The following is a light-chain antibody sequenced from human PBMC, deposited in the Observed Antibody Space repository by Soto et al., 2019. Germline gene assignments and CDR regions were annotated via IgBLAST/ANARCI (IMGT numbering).Light chain of an antibody. J-gene: IGLJ1*01. CDR1: SGDVGAYNF. V-gene: IGLV2-14*01. Sequence: QSVRNQPASVSGSPGQSITISCAGTSGDVGAYNFVSWYQQHPGKAPKLMLYDVSKRPSGVSERFSASKSGNTASLTISGLQAEDEADYYCSSYTSSRTLYVFGTGTKVTV. CDR2: DVS. CDR3: SSYTSSRTLYV.